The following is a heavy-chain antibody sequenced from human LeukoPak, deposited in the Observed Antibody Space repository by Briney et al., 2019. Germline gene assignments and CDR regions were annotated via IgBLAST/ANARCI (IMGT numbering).Heavy chain of an antibody. V-gene: IGHV4-39*01. J-gene: IGHJ5*02. CDR2: IFYSGST. Sequence: PSETLSLTCTVSGGSISSNSYYWGWIRRPPGKGLEWIGSIFYSGSTYYNPSLKSRVTISVDTSKNQFSLKLSSVTAADTAVYYCARRDLGYWRGWFDPWGQGTLVTVSS. CDR1: GGSISSNSYY. D-gene: IGHD2-15*01. CDR3: ARRDLGYWRGWFDP.